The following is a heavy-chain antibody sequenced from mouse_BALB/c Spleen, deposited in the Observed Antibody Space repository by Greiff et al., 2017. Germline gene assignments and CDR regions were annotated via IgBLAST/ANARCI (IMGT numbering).Heavy chain of an antibody. CDR1: GFAFSSYD. CDR2: ISSGGGST. V-gene: IGHV5-12-1*01. D-gene: IGHD2-14*01. J-gene: IGHJ3*01. Sequence: EVKLMESGGGLVKPGGSLKLSCAASGFAFSSYDMSWVRQTPEKRLEWVAYISSGGGSTYYPDTVKGRFTISRDNAKNTLYLQMSSLKSEDTAMYYCARGDMGYAAYWGQGTLVTVSA. CDR3: ARGDMGYAAY.